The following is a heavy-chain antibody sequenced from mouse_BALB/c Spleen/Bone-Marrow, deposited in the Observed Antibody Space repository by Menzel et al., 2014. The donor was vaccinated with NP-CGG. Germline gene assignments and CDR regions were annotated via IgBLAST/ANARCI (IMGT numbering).Heavy chain of an antibody. CDR2: ISNGGGSA. CDR1: GFTFSSYT. CDR3: ARHHGDYFYYALDY. V-gene: IGHV5-12-2*01. J-gene: IGHJ4*01. D-gene: IGHD2-13*01. Sequence: EVKLMESGGGFVQPGGSLKLSCAASGFTFSSYTMSWVRQTPEKRLEWVAYISNGGGSAYYSDTVKGRFTISRDNAKNTLYLQMSSLKSGDTAMYYCARHHGDYFYYALDYWGQGTSVTVSS.